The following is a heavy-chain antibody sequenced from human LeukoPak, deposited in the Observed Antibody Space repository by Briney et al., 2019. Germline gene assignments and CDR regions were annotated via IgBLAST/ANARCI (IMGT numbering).Heavy chain of an antibody. J-gene: IGHJ4*02. CDR1: GGSISSGSYY. CDR3: ARVQVQYYYDSSGYSMDY. Sequence: SETLSLTCTVSGGSISSGSYYWSWIRQPPGKGLEWIGYIYYSGSTNYNPSLKSRVTISVDTSKNQFSLKLSSVTAADTAVYCCARVQVQYYYDSSGYSMDYWGQGTLVTVSS. D-gene: IGHD3-22*01. CDR2: IYYSGST. V-gene: IGHV4-61*01.